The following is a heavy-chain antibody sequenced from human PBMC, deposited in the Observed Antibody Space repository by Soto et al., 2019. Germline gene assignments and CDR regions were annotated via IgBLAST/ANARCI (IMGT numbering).Heavy chain of an antibody. D-gene: IGHD4-4*01. J-gene: IGHJ6*02. CDR2: IYYSGST. Sequence: SDTLSLTCTVSGGSISSSSYCWGLIRQPPGKGLEWIGSIYYSGSTYYNPSLKSRVTISVDTSNNQVALKRSSVTAADTAVYYCERLDQTVTTNYYYYGMDVWGQGTTVTVSS. V-gene: IGHV4-39*01. CDR3: ERLDQTVTTNYYYYGMDV. CDR1: GGSISSSSYC.